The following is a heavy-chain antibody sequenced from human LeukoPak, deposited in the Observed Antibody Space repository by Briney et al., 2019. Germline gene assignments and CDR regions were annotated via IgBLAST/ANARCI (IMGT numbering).Heavy chain of an antibody. CDR3: ARDFELSH. J-gene: IGHJ4*02. CDR1: GFIFSDYY. D-gene: IGHD3-16*02. Sequence: GGSLRLSCAASGFIFSDYYMSWIRQAPGKGLEWVALIWYDGSSKHYADSVRGRFTISRDNSKNALYLQMNSLRAEDTAVYYCARDFELSHWGQGTLVTVSS. CDR2: IWYDGSSK. V-gene: IGHV3-33*08.